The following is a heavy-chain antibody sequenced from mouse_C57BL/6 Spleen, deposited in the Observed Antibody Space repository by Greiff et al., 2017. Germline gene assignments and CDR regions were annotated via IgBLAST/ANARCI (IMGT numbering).Heavy chain of an antibody. CDR3: AIRVGDYGSSPFAY. D-gene: IGHD1-1*01. CDR1: GYTFTSYW. V-gene: IGHV1-74*01. Sequence: QVQLQQSGAELVKPGASVKVSCKVSGYTFTSYWMHWVKQRPGQGLEWIGRIHPSDSDTNYNQKFKGKATLAVDKSSSTAYMQLSSLTSESSAVYSCAIRVGDYGSSPFAYGGQGTLVTVSA. CDR2: IHPSDSDT. J-gene: IGHJ3*01.